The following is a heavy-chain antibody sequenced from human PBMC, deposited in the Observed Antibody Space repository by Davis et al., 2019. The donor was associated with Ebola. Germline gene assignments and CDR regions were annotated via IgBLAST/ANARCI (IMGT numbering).Heavy chain of an antibody. CDR3: ASPGDYVRYFQH. Sequence: ETLSLTCAVYGGSFSGYYWSWIRQPPGKGLEWIGEINHSGSTNYNPSLESRVTISVDTSKRQFSLKVSSVTAADTAVYYCASPGDYVRYFQHWGQGALVTVSS. V-gene: IGHV4-34*01. J-gene: IGHJ1*01. CDR1: GGSFSGYY. CDR2: INHSGST. D-gene: IGHD4-17*01.